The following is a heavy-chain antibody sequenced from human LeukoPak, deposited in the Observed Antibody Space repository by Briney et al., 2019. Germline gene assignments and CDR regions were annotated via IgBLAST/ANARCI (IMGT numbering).Heavy chain of an antibody. CDR1: GFTFSNAW. CDR3: TPSGGGWDYFDY. V-gene: IGHV3-15*01. CDR2: IKRKTDGGTT. D-gene: IGHD6-19*01. J-gene: IGHJ4*02. Sequence: KPGGSLRLSCAASGFTFSNAWMTWVRQAPGKGLEWVGRIKRKTDGGTTDYAAPVKGRFTISRDDSKNTLYLQMNNLKTEDTAVYYCTPSGGGWDYFDYWGQGTLVTVSS.